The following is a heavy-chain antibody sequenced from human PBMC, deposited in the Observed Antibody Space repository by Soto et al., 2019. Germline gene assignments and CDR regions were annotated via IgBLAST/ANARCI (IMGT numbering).Heavy chain of an antibody. V-gene: IGHV1-69*02. D-gene: IGHD3-10*01. CDR2: IIPILGIA. CDR3: ASNTYYYGSGSYYNAGGVNY. J-gene: IGHJ4*02. CDR1: GGTFSSYT. Sequence: GASVKVSCKASGGTFSSYTISWVRQAPGQGLEWMGRIIPILGIANYAQKFQGRVTITADKSTSTAYMELSSLRSEDTAVYYCASNTYYYGSGSYYNAGGVNYWGQGTLVTVSS.